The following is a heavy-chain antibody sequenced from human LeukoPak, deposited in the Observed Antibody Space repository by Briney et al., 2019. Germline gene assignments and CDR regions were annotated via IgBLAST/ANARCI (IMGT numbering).Heavy chain of an antibody. D-gene: IGHD3-16*01. CDR3: ARGSVWGSYPNDY. V-gene: IGHV1-3*03. Sequence: GASVKVSCKASGYTFTGYYMHWVRQAPGQRLEWMGWINAGNGNTKYSQEFQGRVTITRDTSASTAYMELSSLSSEDMAVYYCARGSVWGSYPNDYWGQGTLVSVSS. J-gene: IGHJ4*02. CDR1: GYTFTGYY. CDR2: INAGNGNT.